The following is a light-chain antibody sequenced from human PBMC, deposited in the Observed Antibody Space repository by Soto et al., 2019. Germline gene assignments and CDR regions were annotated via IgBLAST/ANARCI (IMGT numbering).Light chain of an antibody. CDR3: QQYNNWPPWT. Sequence: EVVMTQSPAALSVSPGDAATLSCRASQSVHSRLAWYQQKPGQAPRLLIYGASTRASGIPARFRGSGSGTEFTLTISSLQSEDFAVYCCQQYNNWPPWTFGQGTKVDIK. J-gene: IGKJ1*01. CDR2: GAS. V-gene: IGKV3-15*01. CDR1: QSVHSR.